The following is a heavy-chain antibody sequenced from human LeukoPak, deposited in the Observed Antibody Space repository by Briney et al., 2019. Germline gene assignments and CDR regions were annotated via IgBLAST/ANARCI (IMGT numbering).Heavy chain of an antibody. J-gene: IGHJ3*02. CDR1: GFTFSSYA. Sequence: GGSLRLSCAASGFTFSSYAMHWVRQAPGKGLEWVAVISYDGSNKYYADSVKGRFTISRDNSKNTLYLQMNSLRAEDTAVYYCAKRRGAFDIWGQGTMVTVSS. CDR3: AKRRGAFDI. V-gene: IGHV3-30*04. CDR2: ISYDGSNK.